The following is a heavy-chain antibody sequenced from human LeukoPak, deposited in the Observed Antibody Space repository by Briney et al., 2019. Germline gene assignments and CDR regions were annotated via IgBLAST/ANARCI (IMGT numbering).Heavy chain of an antibody. D-gene: IGHD2-21*02. CDR2: ISSSSSTV. Sequence: GGSLRLSCAASGFTFSSYSMNWVRQAPGKGLEWVSYISSSSSTVYYADSVKGRFTISRDNAKNSLYLQMNSLRDEDTAVYYCAREAATATWGGRYYFDYWGQGTLVTVSS. CDR3: AREAATATWGGRYYFDY. V-gene: IGHV3-48*02. CDR1: GFTFSSYS. J-gene: IGHJ4*02.